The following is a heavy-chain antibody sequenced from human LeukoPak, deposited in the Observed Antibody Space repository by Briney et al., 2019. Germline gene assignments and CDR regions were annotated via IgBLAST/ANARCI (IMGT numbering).Heavy chain of an antibody. CDR3: ARANDYVWGSYRYPYYYYYYGMDV. D-gene: IGHD3-16*02. J-gene: IGHJ6*02. CDR2: ISSSSSYI. Sequence: GGSLRLSCASSGFTFSSYSMKLVRQAPGKGLEWVSAISSSSSYIYYADSVKGRFTISRDNAKNSLYLQMNSLRVEATAVYDCARANDYVWGSYRYPYYYYYYGMDVWGQGTTVTVSS. CDR1: GFTFSSYS. V-gene: IGHV3-21*01.